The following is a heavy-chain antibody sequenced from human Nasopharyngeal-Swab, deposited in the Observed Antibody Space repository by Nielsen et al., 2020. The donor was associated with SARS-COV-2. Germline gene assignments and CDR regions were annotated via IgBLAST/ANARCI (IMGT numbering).Heavy chain of an antibody. CDR3: ARDMIVVVTDYYGMDV. CDR1: GYTFTSYG. CDR2: ISAYNGNT. Sequence: ASVKVSCKASGYTFTSYGISWVRQAPVQGLEWMGWISAYNGNTNYAQKLQGRVTMTTDTSTSTAYMELRSLRSDDTAVYYCARDMIVVVTDYYGMDVWGQGTTVTVSS. D-gene: IGHD3-22*01. V-gene: IGHV1-18*01. J-gene: IGHJ6*02.